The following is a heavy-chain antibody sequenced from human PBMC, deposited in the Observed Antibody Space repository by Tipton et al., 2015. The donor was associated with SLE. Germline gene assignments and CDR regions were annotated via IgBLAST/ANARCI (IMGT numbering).Heavy chain of an antibody. Sequence: GLVKPSETLSLTCTVSGGSINSRSYFWGWVRQPPGKGLEWIGEINHSGGTNYNPSLKSRVTISADKSKNQLSLRLNFVTAADTAVYYCARDPGDYGGNCFDIWGQGTMVTVSS. D-gene: IGHD4-23*01. V-gene: IGHV4-39*07. CDR3: ARDPGDYGGNCFDI. CDR2: INHSGGT. J-gene: IGHJ3*02. CDR1: GGSINSRSYF.